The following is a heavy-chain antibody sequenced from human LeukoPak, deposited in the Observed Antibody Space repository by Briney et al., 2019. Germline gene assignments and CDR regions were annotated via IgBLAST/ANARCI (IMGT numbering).Heavy chain of an antibody. CDR1: GGTFSSYA. CDR2: IIPILGTA. Sequence: SVKVSCKASGGTFSSYAISWVRQAPGQGLEWMGGIIPILGTANYAQKFQGRVTITADESTSTAYMELSSLRSEDTAVYYCARDGGYSYGIFDYWGQGTLVTVSS. J-gene: IGHJ4*02. D-gene: IGHD5-18*01. V-gene: IGHV1-69*01. CDR3: ARDGGYSYGIFDY.